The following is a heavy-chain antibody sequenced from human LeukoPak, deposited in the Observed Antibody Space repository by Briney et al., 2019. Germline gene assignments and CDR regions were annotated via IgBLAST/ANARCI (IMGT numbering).Heavy chain of an antibody. J-gene: IGHJ3*02. CDR3: ARGSIAVAVHAFDI. D-gene: IGHD6-19*01. CDR1: GYTFTSYG. V-gene: IGHV1-18*01. CDR2: ISAYNGNT. Sequence: ASVKASCKASGYTFTSYGISWVRQAPGQGLEWMGWISAYNGNTNYAQKLQGRVTMTTDTSTSTAYMELRSLRSDDTAVYYCARGSIAVAVHAFDIWGQGTMVTVSS.